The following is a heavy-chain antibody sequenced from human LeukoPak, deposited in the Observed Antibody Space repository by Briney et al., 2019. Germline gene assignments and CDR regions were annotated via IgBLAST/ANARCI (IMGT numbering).Heavy chain of an antibody. J-gene: IGHJ3*02. D-gene: IGHD4-17*01. CDR3: ARVYGDYDHAFDI. V-gene: IGHV4-59*01. CDR2: IYYSGST. CDR1: GGSISSYY. Sequence: SETLSLTCTVSGGSISSYYWSWIRQPPGKGLEWIGYIYYSGSTNYNPSLKCRVTISVDTSKNQFSLKLSSVTAADTAVYYCARVYGDYDHAFDIWGQGTMVTVSS.